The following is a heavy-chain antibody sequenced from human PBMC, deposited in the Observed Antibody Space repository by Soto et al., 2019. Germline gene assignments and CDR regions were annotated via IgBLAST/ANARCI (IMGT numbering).Heavy chain of an antibody. J-gene: IGHJ4*02. CDR1: GGTFSSYT. Sequence: SVKVSCKASGGTFSSYTISWVRQAPGQGLEWMGRIIPILGIANYAQKLQGRVTMTTDTSTSTAYMELRSLRSDDTAVYYCARDVRGGNFDYWGQGTLVTVSS. V-gene: IGHV1-69*04. D-gene: IGHD1-26*01. CDR3: ARDVRGGNFDY. CDR2: IIPILGIA.